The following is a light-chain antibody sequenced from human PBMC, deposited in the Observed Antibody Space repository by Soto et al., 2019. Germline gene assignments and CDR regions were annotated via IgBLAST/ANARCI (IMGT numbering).Light chain of an antibody. Sequence: EIVLTQSPDTLSLSPGERATFSCRASQSVRSSYLAWYQQKPGQAPRLLIYDASSRATGIPDRFSGSGSGTDFTLIISRLEPEDFAVSYCQQYGTSPFTFGPGTKVDIK. CDR3: QQYGTSPFT. CDR1: QSVRSSY. J-gene: IGKJ3*01. V-gene: IGKV3-20*01. CDR2: DAS.